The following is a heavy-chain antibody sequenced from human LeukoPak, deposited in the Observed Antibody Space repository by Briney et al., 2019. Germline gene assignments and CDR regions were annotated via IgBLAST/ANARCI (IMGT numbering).Heavy chain of an antibody. CDR1: GDYISRGGFS. CDR3: ARGESPGYLDYFDH. J-gene: IGHJ4*02. V-gene: IGHV4-30-2*01. D-gene: IGHD3-9*01. Sequence: TLSLTCGVSGDYISRGGFSWSWIRQPPGKGLEWIGYTYHSGSTYYNPSLKSRVTISIDRSENQFSLKLDSVTAADTAVYYCARGESPGYLDYFDHWRQGTLVTVSP. CDR2: TYHSGST.